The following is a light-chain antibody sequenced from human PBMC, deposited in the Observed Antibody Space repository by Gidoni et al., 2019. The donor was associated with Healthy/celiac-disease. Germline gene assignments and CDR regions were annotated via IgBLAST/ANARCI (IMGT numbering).Light chain of an antibody. J-gene: IGKJ4*01. CDR3: MQALQTPRT. CDR1: QSLLHSNGYNY. CDR2: LGS. V-gene: IGKV2-28*01. Sequence: IVMTQSPLSLPVTPGEPASISCRSSQSLLHSNGYNYLDWYLQKPGQSPQLLIYLGSNRASGVPDRFSGSGSGTDFTLKISRVEAEDVGVYYCMQALQTPRTFAGGTKVEIK.